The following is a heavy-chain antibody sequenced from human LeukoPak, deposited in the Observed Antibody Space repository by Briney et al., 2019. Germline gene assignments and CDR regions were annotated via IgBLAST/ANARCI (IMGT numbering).Heavy chain of an antibody. J-gene: IGHJ4*02. V-gene: IGHV4-39*07. CDR1: GGSISSSSYY. D-gene: IGHD6-6*01. CDR2: IYYSGST. CDR3: ARDTGEIAARQRALDY. Sequence: SETLSLTCTVSGGSISSSSYYWGWIRQPPGKGLEWIGSIYYSGSTYYNPSLKSRVTISVDTSKNQFSLKLSSVTAADTAVYYCARDTGEIAARQRALDYWGQGTLVTVSS.